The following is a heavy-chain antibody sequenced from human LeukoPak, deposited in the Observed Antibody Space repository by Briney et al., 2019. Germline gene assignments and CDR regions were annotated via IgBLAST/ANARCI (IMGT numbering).Heavy chain of an antibody. D-gene: IGHD3-10*01. CDR3: ARGPGGGGAFDI. V-gene: IGHV4-34*01. J-gene: IGHJ3*02. CDR2: INHSGST. Sequence: PSETLSLTCAVYGGSFSGYYWSWIRQPPGKGLEWIGEINHSGSTNYNPSLKSRVTISVDTSKNQFSLKLSSVTAADTAVYYCARGPGGGGAFDIWGQGTMVTVSS. CDR1: GGSFSGYY.